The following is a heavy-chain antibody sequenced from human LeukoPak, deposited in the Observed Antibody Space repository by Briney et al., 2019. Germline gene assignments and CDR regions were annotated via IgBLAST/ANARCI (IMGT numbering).Heavy chain of an antibody. V-gene: IGHV3-30*04. Sequence: GGSLRLSCAASGFILSNYPMHCVRQAPGMGLEWVAVISPDGTNKYYADSVKGRFTVSRDNSKNTLYVQMNSLRAEDTAVYYCAREYASGSYRGYFDYWGQGTLVTVSS. D-gene: IGHD3-10*01. J-gene: IGHJ4*02. CDR2: ISPDGTNK. CDR1: GFILSNYP. CDR3: AREYASGSYRGYFDY.